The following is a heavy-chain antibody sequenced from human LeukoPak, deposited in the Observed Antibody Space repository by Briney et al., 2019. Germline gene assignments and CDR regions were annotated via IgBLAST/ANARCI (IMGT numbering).Heavy chain of an antibody. CDR3: ARTRIRGAFDI. V-gene: IGHV1-2*04. CDR2: INPNSGGT. D-gene: IGHD2/OR15-2a*01. Sequence: ASVKVSCKASGYTFTGYYMHWVRQAPGQGLEWMGWINPNSGGTNCAQKFQGWVTMTRDTSISTAYMELSRLRSDDTAVYYCARTRIRGAFDIWGQGTMVTVSS. CDR1: GYTFTGYY. J-gene: IGHJ3*02.